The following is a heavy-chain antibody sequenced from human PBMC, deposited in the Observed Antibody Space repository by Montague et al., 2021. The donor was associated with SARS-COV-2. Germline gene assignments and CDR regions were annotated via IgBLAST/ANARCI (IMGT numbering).Heavy chain of an antibody. V-gene: IGHV4-34*01. J-gene: IGHJ6*02. CDR3: ARVRSYGSGTSLGMDV. Sequence: SETLSLTCAVYGGSFSGYCWSWIRQPPGKGLEWIGEISHSGSTNYNPSLKGRVTISVDTSKNQFSLKLSSVTAADTAVYYCARVRSYGSGTSLGMDVWGQGTTVTVSS. CDR1: GGSFSGYC. CDR2: ISHSGST. D-gene: IGHD3-10*01.